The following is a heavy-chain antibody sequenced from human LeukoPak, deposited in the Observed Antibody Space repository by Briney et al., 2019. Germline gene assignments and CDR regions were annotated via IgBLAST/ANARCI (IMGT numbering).Heavy chain of an antibody. Sequence: SETLSLTCSVSGGSISSTSHHWDWIRQPPGKGLEWIGSIYYSGSTYFNPSLKSRVTISVDTSKNQFSLKLSSVTAADTAAYYCARDPPYYYDSSGTYEFDYWGQGTLVTVSS. CDR2: IYYSGST. CDR3: ARDPPYYYDSSGTYEFDY. V-gene: IGHV4-39*07. CDR1: GGSISSTSHH. D-gene: IGHD3-22*01. J-gene: IGHJ4*02.